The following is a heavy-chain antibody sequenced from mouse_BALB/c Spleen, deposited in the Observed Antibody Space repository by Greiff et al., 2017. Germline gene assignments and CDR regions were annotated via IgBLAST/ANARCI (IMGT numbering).Heavy chain of an antibody. D-gene: IGHD2-12*01. J-gene: IGHJ4*01. V-gene: IGHV1S81*02. CDR1: GYTFTSYW. CDR2: INPSNGRT. Sequence: QVQLQQPGAELVKPGASVKLSCKASGYTFTSYWMHWVKQRPGQGLEWIGEINPSNGRTNYNEKFKSKATLTVDKSSSTAYMQLSSLTSEDSAVYYCARSGGRRAYAMDYWGQGTSVTVSS. CDR3: ARSGGRRAYAMDY.